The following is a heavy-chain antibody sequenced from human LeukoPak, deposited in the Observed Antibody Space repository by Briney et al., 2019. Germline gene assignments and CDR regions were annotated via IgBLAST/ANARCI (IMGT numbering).Heavy chain of an antibody. CDR2: INHSGST. Sequence: SETLSLTCTVSGGSISSYYWSWIRQPPGKGLEWIGEINHSGSTNYNPSLKSRVTISVDTSKNQFSLKLSSVTAADTAVYYCARHGGAAAGTFFAYYYMDVWGKGTTVTISS. D-gene: IGHD6-13*01. CDR1: GGSISSYY. J-gene: IGHJ6*03. V-gene: IGHV4-34*01. CDR3: ARHGGAAAGTFFAYYYMDV.